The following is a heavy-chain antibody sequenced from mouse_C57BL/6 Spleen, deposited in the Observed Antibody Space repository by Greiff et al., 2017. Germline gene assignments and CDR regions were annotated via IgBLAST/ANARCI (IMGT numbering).Heavy chain of an antibody. D-gene: IGHD2-1*01. CDR3: AREGVYYGNQAWFAY. J-gene: IGHJ3*01. CDR1: GYTFTDYY. Sequence: VQLKESGPELVKPGASVKISCKASGYTFTDYYMNWVKQSPGKSLEWIGDINPNNGGTSYNQKFKGKATLTVDKSSSTAYMELRSLTSEDSAVYYCAREGVYYGNQAWFAYWGQGTLVTVSA. V-gene: IGHV1-26*01. CDR2: INPNNGGT.